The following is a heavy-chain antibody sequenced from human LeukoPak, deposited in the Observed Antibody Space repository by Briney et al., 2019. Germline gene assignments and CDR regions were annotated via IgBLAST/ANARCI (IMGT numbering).Heavy chain of an antibody. CDR2: IYYSGST. Sequence: SETLSLTCTVSGGSISSTTYYWGWIRQPPGKGLKWIGSIYYSGSTYYNPSLKSRVTISVDTSKNQFSLKLSSVTATDTAVYYCAAFGVTQSPFDYWGQGTLVTVSS. CDR3: AAFGVTQSPFDY. D-gene: IGHD2-21*02. J-gene: IGHJ4*02. V-gene: IGHV4-39*01. CDR1: GGSISSTTYY.